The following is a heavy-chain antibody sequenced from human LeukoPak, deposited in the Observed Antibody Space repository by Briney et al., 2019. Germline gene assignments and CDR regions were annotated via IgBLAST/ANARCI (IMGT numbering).Heavy chain of an antibody. Sequence: RVASVKVSCKASGGTFSSYAISWVRQAPGQGLEWMGGIIPIFGTANYAQKFQGRVTITADESTSTAYMELSSLRSEDTAVYYCARDQKALWFGELLTYWGQGTLVTVSS. D-gene: IGHD3-10*01. CDR1: GGTFSSYA. V-gene: IGHV1-69*13. CDR3: ARDQKALWFGELLTY. CDR2: IIPIFGTA. J-gene: IGHJ4*02.